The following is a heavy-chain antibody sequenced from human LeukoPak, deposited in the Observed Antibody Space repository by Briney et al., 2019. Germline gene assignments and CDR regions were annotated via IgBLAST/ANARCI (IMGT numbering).Heavy chain of an antibody. Sequence: SETLSLTCSVSGASISSSSFYWGWVRQPPGKGLEWIGTIYYSGSTYYNPSLKSPVTISVDTSKNVFSLKLSSVTAADTAVYYCTRQRIAATSSNPIFESWGQGTLVSVSS. D-gene: IGHD6-13*01. CDR1: GASISSSSFY. CDR3: TRQRIAATSSNPIFES. CDR2: IYYSGST. V-gene: IGHV4-39*01. J-gene: IGHJ4*02.